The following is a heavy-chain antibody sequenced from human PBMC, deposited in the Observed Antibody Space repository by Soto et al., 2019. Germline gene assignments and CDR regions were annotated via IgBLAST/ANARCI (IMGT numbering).Heavy chain of an antibody. D-gene: IGHD2-8*01. J-gene: IGHJ2*01. CDR2: SYYSGIT. Sequence: QVQLQESGPGLVKPSQTLSLTCTVSGGSISSGGYYWSWIRQHPGKGVEWIGYSYYSGITYYNPALTSRVTRSVDKYKIQFSLKLSSVTDADTAVYDCARDRDLMSEDLWGRGTLVTVSS. CDR1: GGSISSGGYY. CDR3: ARDRDLMSEDL. V-gene: IGHV4-31*03.